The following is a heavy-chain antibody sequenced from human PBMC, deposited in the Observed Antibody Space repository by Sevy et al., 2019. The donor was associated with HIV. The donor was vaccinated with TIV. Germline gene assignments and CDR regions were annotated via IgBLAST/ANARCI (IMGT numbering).Heavy chain of an antibody. J-gene: IGHJ5*02. D-gene: IGHD3-22*01. CDR2: MNPNTGNT. V-gene: IGHV1-8*01. CDR3: ARHRDYYDSSGYGTFDP. Sequence: ASVKVSCKASGYTFTCYDINWVRQASGQGLEWMGWMNPNTGNTGYAQKFQGRVTMTRNTSISTAYMELSSLRSEDTAVYYCARHRDYYDSSGYGTFDPWGQGSLVTVSS. CDR1: GYTFTCYD.